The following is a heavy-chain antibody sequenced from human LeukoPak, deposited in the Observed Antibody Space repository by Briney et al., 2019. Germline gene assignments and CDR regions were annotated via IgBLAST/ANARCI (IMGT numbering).Heavy chain of an antibody. CDR2: IYHSGST. D-gene: IGHD3-9*01. Sequence: PSETLSLTCAVSGGSISSSNWWSWVRQPPGKGLEWIGEIYHSGSTNYNPSLKSRVTISVKTSKNQFSLKLRSVTAAVTAVYYCARVTGYTIEDYFDYWGQGTLVTVSS. CDR3: ARVTGYTIEDYFDY. V-gene: IGHV4-4*02. J-gene: IGHJ4*02. CDR1: GGSISSSNW.